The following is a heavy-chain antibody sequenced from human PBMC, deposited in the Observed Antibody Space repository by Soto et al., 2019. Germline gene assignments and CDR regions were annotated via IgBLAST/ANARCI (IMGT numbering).Heavy chain of an antibody. V-gene: IGHV5-10-1*01. J-gene: IGHJ6*02. D-gene: IGHD5-12*01. CDR1: GYSFTIYW. Sequence: PGESLKISCKGSGYSFTIYWISWVRQMPGKGLEWMGRIDPSDSYTNYSPSFQGHVTISADKSISTAYLQWSSLKASDTAMYYCAXHGYSGYDYYYYYGMDVWGQGTTVTVSS. CDR3: AXHGYSGYDYYYYYGMDV. CDR2: IDPSDSYT.